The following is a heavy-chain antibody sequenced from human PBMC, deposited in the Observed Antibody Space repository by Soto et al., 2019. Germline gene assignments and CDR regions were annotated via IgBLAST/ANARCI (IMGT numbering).Heavy chain of an antibody. D-gene: IGHD2-2*01. V-gene: IGHV3-21*01. J-gene: IGHJ6*02. CDR3: ARGMKTAVFYGLDV. CDR2: ISSTTNYI. Sequence: VRLSCAASVFTFSRYSMNWVRPAPGKGLEWVSSISSTTNYIYYADSMKGRFTVSRDNAKNSLYLDMSSLSAEDTAVYYCARGMKTAVFYGLDVWGQGATVTDSS. CDR1: VFTFSRYS.